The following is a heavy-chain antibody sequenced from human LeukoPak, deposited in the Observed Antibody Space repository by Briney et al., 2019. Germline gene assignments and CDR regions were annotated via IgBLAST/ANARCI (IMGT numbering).Heavy chain of an antibody. Sequence: PGRSLRLSCAASGFTFSSYAMHWVRQAPGKGLERVAVISYDGSNKYYADSVKGRFTISRDNSKNTLYLQMNSLRAEDTAVYYCAREGYGDHEGYFDYWGQGTLVTVSS. CDR2: ISYDGSNK. CDR3: AREGYGDHEGYFDY. D-gene: IGHD4-17*01. J-gene: IGHJ4*02. V-gene: IGHV3-30*04. CDR1: GFTFSSYA.